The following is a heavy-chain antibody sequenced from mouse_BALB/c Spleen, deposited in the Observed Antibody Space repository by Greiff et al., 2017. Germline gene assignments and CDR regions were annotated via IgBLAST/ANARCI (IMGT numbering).Heavy chain of an antibody. V-gene: IGHV1S126*01. Sequence: VKLVESGPQLVRPGASVKISCKASGYSFTSYWMHWVKQRPGQGLEWIGMIDPSDSETRLNQKFKDKATLTVDKSSSTAYMQLSSPTSEDSAVYYCARWDYDGYWGQGTTLTVSS. D-gene: IGHD2-4*01. CDR3: ARWDYDGY. CDR1: GYSFTSYW. J-gene: IGHJ2*01. CDR2: IDPSDSET.